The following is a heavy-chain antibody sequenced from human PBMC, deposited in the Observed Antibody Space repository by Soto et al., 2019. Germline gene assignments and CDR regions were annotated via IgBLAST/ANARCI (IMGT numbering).Heavy chain of an antibody. CDR1: GGSVSSYY. Sequence: SETLSLTCTVSGGSVSSYYWSWIRQPPGKGLEWIGYIYHSGSTNYNPTLKSRVTMSIDTSKNQISLKLTSVTAADTAMYYCARTGYSGYYMDVWGKGTTVTVSS. J-gene: IGHJ6*03. D-gene: IGHD5-12*01. V-gene: IGHV4-59*08. CDR2: IYHSGST. CDR3: ARTGYSGYYMDV.